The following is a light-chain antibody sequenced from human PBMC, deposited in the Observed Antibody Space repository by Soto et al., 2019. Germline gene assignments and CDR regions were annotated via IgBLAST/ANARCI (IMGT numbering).Light chain of an antibody. J-gene: IGLJ1*01. CDR2: EVS. V-gene: IGLV2-14*01. Sequence: QSALTQPASVSGSPGQSITISCTGTSIDVGGYNYVSWYQQHPGKAPKLMIYEVSNRPSGVSNRFSGSKSGNTASLTVSGLRAEDEADYHCSSYITGDTYVFGPGTKLTVL. CDR1: SIDVGGYNY. CDR3: SSYITGDTYV.